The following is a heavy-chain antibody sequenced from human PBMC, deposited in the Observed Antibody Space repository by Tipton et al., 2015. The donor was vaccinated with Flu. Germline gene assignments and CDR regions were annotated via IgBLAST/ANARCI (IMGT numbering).Heavy chain of an antibody. CDR1: GDSISSGTYY. Sequence: TLSLTCTVSGDSISSGTYYWSWIRQPAGKGLEWIGRIYTSGSTNYNPSLKSRVTISVDTSKNQFSLKLSSVTAADTAVYYCARDDGDYGLGSYHYYYGMDVWGKGTTVTVSS. D-gene: IGHD3-10*01. CDR3: ARDDGDYGLGSYHYYYGMDV. CDR2: IYTSGST. V-gene: IGHV4-61*02. J-gene: IGHJ6*04.